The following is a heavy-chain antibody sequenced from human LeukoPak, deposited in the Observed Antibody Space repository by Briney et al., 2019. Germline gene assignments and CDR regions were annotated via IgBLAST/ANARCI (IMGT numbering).Heavy chain of an antibody. CDR3: ARDRRGAYYFDY. Sequence: PGGSLRLSCAASGFTFSSYGMHWVRQAPGKGLEWVALISYDGSSKYYADSVKGRFTISRDNSKNTLYLQMNRLRAEDTAVYYCARDRRGAYYFDYWGQGTLVTVSS. CDR1: GFTFSSYG. J-gene: IGHJ4*02. D-gene: IGHD3-16*01. CDR2: ISYDGSSK. V-gene: IGHV3-30*03.